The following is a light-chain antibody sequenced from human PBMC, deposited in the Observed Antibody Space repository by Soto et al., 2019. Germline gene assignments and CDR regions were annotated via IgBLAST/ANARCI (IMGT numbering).Light chain of an antibody. J-gene: IGKJ4*01. V-gene: IGKV3-15*01. CDR3: QQYNNWPPT. Sequence: EIVMTQSPATLSVSPGERATLSCRASQSVSSNLAWYQQQPGQAPRLLIYGASTRATGIPARFSGSGSETEFTLTISSLQSEYFAVYYCQQYNNWPPTFGGGTKVEIK. CDR2: GAS. CDR1: QSVSSN.